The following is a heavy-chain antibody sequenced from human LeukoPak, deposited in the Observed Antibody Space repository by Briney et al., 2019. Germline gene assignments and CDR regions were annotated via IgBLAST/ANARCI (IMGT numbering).Heavy chain of an antibody. D-gene: IGHD6-19*01. V-gene: IGHV3-23*01. CDR3: AKDRESELWLVQLLGSHYFDY. J-gene: IGHJ4*02. CDR2: ISGSGGST. Sequence: SGGSLRLSCAASGFTFSSYAMSWVRQAPGKGLEWVSAISGSGGSTYYADSVKGRFTISRDNSKNTLYLQMNSLRAEDTAVYYCAKDRESELWLVQLLGSHYFDYWGQGTLVTVSS. CDR1: GFTFSSYA.